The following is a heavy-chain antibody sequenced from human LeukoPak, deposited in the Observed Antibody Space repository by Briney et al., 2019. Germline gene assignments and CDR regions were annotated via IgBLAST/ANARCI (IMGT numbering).Heavy chain of an antibody. V-gene: IGHV4-34*01. CDR2: INHSGST. Sequence: SETLSLTCAVYGGSFSGYYWSWIRQPPGKGLEWSGEINHSGSTNYNPSLKSRVTISVDTSKNQFSLKLSSVTAADTAVYYCASVNSGSPPADWFDPWGQGTLVTVSS. J-gene: IGHJ5*02. D-gene: IGHD1-26*01. CDR3: ASVNSGSPPADWFDP. CDR1: GGSFSGYY.